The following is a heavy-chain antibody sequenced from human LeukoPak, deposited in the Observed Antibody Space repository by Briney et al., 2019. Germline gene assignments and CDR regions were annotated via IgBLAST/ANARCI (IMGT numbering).Heavy chain of an antibody. CDR3: ASNSGDAEYFQH. V-gene: IGHV1-69*13. CDR1: GGTFSSYA. CDR2: IVPIFGTA. D-gene: IGHD3-10*01. Sequence: GASVKVSCKASGGTFSSYAISWVRQARGQGLEWMGGIVPIFGTANYAQKFQGRVTITADESTSTAYMELSSLRSEDTAVYYCASNSGDAEYFQHWGQGTLVTVSS. J-gene: IGHJ1*01.